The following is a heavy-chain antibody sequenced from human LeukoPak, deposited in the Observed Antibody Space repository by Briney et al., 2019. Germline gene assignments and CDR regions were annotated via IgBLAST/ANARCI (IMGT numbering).Heavy chain of an antibody. J-gene: IGHJ3*02. V-gene: IGHV3-53*01. CDR1: GFTVSSNY. D-gene: IGHD4-17*01. CDR3: ARDNSDGDYGDAFDI. CDR2: IYSGGST. Sequence: GGSLRLSCAASGFTVSSNYMSWVRQAPGKGLEWVSVIYSGGSTYYADSVKGRFTISRDNSKNTLYLQMNSLRAEGTAVYYCARDNSDGDYGDAFDIWGQGTMVTVSS.